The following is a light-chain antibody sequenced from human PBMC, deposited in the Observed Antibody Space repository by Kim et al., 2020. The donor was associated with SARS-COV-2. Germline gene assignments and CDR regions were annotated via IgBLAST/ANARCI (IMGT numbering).Light chain of an antibody. CDR2: MTS. Sequence: ASGGDRVTITCRASQSISGWLAWSQQKPGQAPKVLIYMTSNLASGVPSRFSGGGSGTEFTLTISSLQPEDFATYYCQQYSTYPLTFGGGTKVDIK. CDR3: QQYSTYPLT. CDR1: QSISGW. J-gene: IGKJ4*01. V-gene: IGKV1-5*03.